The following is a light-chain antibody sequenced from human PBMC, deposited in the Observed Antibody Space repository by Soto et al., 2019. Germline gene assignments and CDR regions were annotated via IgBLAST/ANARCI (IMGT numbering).Light chain of an antibody. CDR2: DAS. V-gene: IGKV1-5*01. CDR1: QSISSW. Sequence: DIQMTQSPSTPSASVGGRVTITCPASQSISSWLAWYQQKPGKAPKLLIYDASSLESGVPSRFSGSGSGTKFTLTIASLQPDDFATYYCQQYETFSGTFGPGTKVDIK. J-gene: IGKJ1*01. CDR3: QQYETFSGT.